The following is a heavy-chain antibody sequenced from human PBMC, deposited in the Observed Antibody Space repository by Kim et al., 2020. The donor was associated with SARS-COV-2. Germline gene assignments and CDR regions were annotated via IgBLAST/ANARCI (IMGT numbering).Heavy chain of an antibody. D-gene: IGHD6-19*01. CDR2: IWYDGSNK. CDR1: GFTFSSYG. Sequence: GGSLRLSCAASGFTFSSYGMHWVRQAPGKGLEWVAVIWYDGSNKYYADSVKGRFTISRDNSKNTLYLQMNSLRAEDTAVYYCAREYSSGSEAFDIWGQGTMVTVSS. J-gene: IGHJ3*02. V-gene: IGHV3-33*01. CDR3: AREYSSGSEAFDI.